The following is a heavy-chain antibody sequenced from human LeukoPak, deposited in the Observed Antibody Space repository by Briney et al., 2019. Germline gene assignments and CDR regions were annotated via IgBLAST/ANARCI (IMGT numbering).Heavy chain of an antibody. V-gene: IGHV3-48*01. CDR1: GFTFSSYS. CDR2: ISSSSSTI. CDR3: AKDTYGGKSLADY. Sequence: PGGSLRLSCAASGFTFSSYSMNWVRQAPGKGLEWVSYISSSSSTIYYADSVKGRFTISRDNSKNRLYLQMNSLRAEDTAVYYCAKDTYGGKSLADYWGQGTLVTVSS. J-gene: IGHJ4*02. D-gene: IGHD4-23*01.